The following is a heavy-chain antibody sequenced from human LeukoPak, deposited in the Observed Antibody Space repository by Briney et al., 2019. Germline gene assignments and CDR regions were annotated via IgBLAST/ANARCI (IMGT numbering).Heavy chain of an antibody. J-gene: IGHJ4*02. Sequence: GGSLRLSCAASGFTFSSYSMNWVRQAPGKGLVWVSSISSGSSYIYYADSVKGRFTISRDNAKNSLYLQMNSLRAEDTAVYYCARDAKYYHDSSGYYWGQGTLVTVSS. CDR1: GFTFSSYS. CDR3: ARDAKYYHDSSGYY. D-gene: IGHD3-22*01. V-gene: IGHV3-21*01. CDR2: ISSGSSYI.